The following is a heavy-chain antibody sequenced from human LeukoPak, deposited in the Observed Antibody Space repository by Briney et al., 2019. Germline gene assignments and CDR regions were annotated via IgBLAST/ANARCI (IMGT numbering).Heavy chain of an antibody. Sequence: GGSLRLSCATSGFTFSSYAMSWVRQAPGKGLEWVSGISGSGRSTYYADSVKGRFTILRDNSKNTLYLQINSLRAEDTALYYCAKDFTSNSLNWFDPWGQGTLVTVSS. V-gene: IGHV3-23*01. CDR3: AKDFTSNSLNWFDP. J-gene: IGHJ5*02. CDR1: GFTFSSYA. CDR2: ISGSGRST. D-gene: IGHD3-16*01.